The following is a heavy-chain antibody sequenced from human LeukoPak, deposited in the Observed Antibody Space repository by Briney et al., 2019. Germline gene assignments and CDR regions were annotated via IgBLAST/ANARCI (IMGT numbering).Heavy chain of an antibody. CDR1: GFTFSSYA. V-gene: IGHV3-23*01. D-gene: IGHD3-3*01. CDR3: AKDLNDFWSGYRYYFDY. J-gene: IGHJ4*02. Sequence: GGSLRLSCAASGFTFSSYAMSWVRQAPGKGLEWVSAISGSGGSTYYADSVKGGFTIPRDNYKNTLYLQMNSLRAEDTAVYYCAKDLNDFWSGYRYYFDYWGQGTLVTVSS. CDR2: ISGSGGST.